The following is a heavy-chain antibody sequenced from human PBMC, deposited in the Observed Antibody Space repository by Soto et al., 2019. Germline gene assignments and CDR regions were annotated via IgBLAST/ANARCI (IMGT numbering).Heavy chain of an antibody. D-gene: IGHD5-18*01. CDR3: ARDLGYSYDYYYYYGMDV. CDR2: IWYDGSNK. Sequence: SLRLSCAASGFTFSSYGMHWVRQAPGKGLEWVAVIWYDGSNKYYADSVKGRFTISRDNSKNTLYLQMNSLRAEDTAVYYCARDLGYSYDYYYYYGMDVWGQGTTVTVSS. V-gene: IGHV3-33*01. CDR1: GFTFSSYG. J-gene: IGHJ6*02.